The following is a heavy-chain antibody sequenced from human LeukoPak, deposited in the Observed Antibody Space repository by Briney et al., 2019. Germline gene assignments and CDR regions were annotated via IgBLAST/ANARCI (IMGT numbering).Heavy chain of an antibody. CDR1: GFTFSDYY. V-gene: IGHV3-11*01. CDR2: ISSSGGTI. Sequence: PGGSLRLSCAASGFTFSDYYMSWIRQAPGKGLEWVSYISSSGGTIYYADSVKGRFTISRDNAKNSLYLQMNSLRAEDTAVYYCARGDYYYYCYMDVWGKGTTVTVSS. D-gene: IGHD3-16*01. J-gene: IGHJ6*03. CDR3: ARGDYYYYCYMDV.